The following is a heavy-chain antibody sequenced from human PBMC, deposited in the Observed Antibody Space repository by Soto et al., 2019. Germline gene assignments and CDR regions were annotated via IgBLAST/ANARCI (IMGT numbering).Heavy chain of an antibody. Sequence: GASVKVSCKASGGTFSSYAISWVRQAPGQGLEWMGGIIPIFGTANYAQKFQGRVTITADESTSTAYMELSSLRSEDTAVYYCARGTQVLRYFDWSPPHYYYYYGMDVWGQGTTVTVSS. V-gene: IGHV1-69*13. D-gene: IGHD3-9*01. CDR3: ARGTQVLRYFDWSPPHYYYYYGMDV. CDR2: IIPIFGTA. J-gene: IGHJ6*02. CDR1: GGTFSSYA.